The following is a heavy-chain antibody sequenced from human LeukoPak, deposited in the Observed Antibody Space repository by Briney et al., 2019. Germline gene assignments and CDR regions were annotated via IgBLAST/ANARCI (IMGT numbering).Heavy chain of an antibody. CDR3: AKGAQDYGDATTDY. J-gene: IGHJ4*02. CDR2: VSGSGGRT. V-gene: IGHV3-23*01. Sequence: PGGSLRLSCAASAFTFSCYAMSWFRQAPGKWLEWVSVVSGSGGRTYYADSVKGRFTISRDNSKNTLFLQMNSLRAEDTAVYYCAKGAQDYGDATTDYWGQGTLVTVSS. D-gene: IGHD4-17*01. CDR1: AFTFSCYA.